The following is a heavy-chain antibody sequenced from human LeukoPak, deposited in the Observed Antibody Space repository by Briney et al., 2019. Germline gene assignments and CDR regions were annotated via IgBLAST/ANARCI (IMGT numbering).Heavy chain of an antibody. CDR3: ARLVYYDSSGPTSAFDI. CDR2: IYPGDSDT. CDR1: GYSFTSYW. D-gene: IGHD3-22*01. J-gene: IGHJ3*02. V-gene: IGHV5-51*01. Sequence: GGSLKTSCKGSGYSFTSYWIGWVRPMPGKGLGWMGIIYPGDSDTRYRPSFQGQVTISADKSISTAYLQWSSLKASDTAMYYCARLVYYDSSGPTSAFDIWGQGTMVTVSS.